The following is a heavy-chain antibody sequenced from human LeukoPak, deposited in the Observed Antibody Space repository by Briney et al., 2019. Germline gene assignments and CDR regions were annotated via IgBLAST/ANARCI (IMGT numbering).Heavy chain of an antibody. D-gene: IGHD2-15*01. V-gene: IGHV3-74*01. CDR1: GFTFSSYW. CDR2: INSDGSST. CDR3: ARAGRKSRGVDIVRKEETGYYYYMDV. J-gene: IGHJ6*03. Sequence: QSGGSLRLSCAASGFTFSSYWMHWVRQAPGKGLVWVSRINSDGSSTSYADSVKGRFAISRDNAKNTLYLQMNSLRAEDTAVYYCARAGRKSRGVDIVRKEETGYYYYMDVWGKGTTVTVSS.